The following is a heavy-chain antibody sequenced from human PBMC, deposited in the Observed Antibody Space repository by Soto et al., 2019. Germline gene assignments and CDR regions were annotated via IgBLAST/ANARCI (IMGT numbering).Heavy chain of an antibody. J-gene: IGHJ4*02. CDR2: IWYDGSNK. CDR1: GFTFSSYG. V-gene: IGHV3-33*01. CDR3: ARSDMITFGRPDYYFDY. Sequence: GESLKISCAASGFTFSSYGMHWVRQAPGKGLEWVAVIWYDGSNKYYADSVKGRFTISRDNSKNTLYLQMNSLRAEDTAVYYCARSDMITFGRPDYYFDYWGQGTLVTVSS. D-gene: IGHD3-16*01.